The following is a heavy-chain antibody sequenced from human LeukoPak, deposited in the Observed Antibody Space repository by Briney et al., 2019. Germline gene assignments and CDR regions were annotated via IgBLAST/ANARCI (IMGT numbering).Heavy chain of an antibody. V-gene: IGHV3-7*01. CDR3: VRWGVEAGMDY. Sequence: GGSLRLSCEASGFIFSSYWMGWVRRVPGKGLEGVANIHPDGSETSYLDSVKGRFTISRDNAKKSMFLQMKSLRTEDTAVYIYVRWGVEAGMDYWGQGTLVTVSS. D-gene: IGHD6-19*01. CDR2: IHPDGSET. CDR1: GFIFSSYW. J-gene: IGHJ4*02.